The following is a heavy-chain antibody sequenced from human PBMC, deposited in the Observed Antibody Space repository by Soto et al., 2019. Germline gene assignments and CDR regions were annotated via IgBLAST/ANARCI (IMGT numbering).Heavy chain of an antibody. CDR1: GFTFSSYA. Sequence: PGGSLRLSCAASGFTFSSYAMSWVRQAPGKGLEWVSAISGSGGSTYYADSVKGRFTISRDNSKSTLYLQMNSLRAEDTAVYYCAKPPDHPLGYFDYWGQGTLVTVSS. CDR3: AKPPDHPLGYFDY. J-gene: IGHJ4*02. V-gene: IGHV3-23*01. D-gene: IGHD7-27*01. CDR2: ISGSGGST.